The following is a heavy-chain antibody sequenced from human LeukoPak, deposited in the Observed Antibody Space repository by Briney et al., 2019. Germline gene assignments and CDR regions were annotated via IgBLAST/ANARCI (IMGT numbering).Heavy chain of an antibody. Sequence: KTSQTLSLTCTVSGGSISSGDYYWSWIRQPPGKGLEWIGYIYYSGSTYYNPSLKSRVTISVDTSKNQFSLKLSSVTAADTAVYYRARDSRYSSGSPRDWFDPWGQGTLVTVSS. V-gene: IGHV4-30-4*08. D-gene: IGHD3-22*01. CDR1: GGSISSGDYY. J-gene: IGHJ5*02. CDR3: ARDSRYSSGSPRDWFDP. CDR2: IYYSGST.